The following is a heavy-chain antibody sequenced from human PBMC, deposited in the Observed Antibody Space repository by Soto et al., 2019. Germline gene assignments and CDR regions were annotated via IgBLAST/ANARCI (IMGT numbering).Heavy chain of an antibody. CDR2: IYYSGST. V-gene: IGHV4-59*08. CDR1: GGSISSYY. Sequence: SETLSLTCTVSGGSISSYYWSWIRQPPGKGLEWIGYIYYSGSTNYNPSLKSRVTISVDTSKNQFSLKLSSVTAADTAVYYCARQKSGSYQGYFQHWGQGTLVTVSS. D-gene: IGHD1-26*01. CDR3: ARQKSGSYQGYFQH. J-gene: IGHJ1*01.